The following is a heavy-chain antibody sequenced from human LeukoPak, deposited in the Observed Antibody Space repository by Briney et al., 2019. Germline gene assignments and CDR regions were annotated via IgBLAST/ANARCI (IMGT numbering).Heavy chain of an antibody. CDR2: MNPNSGNT. Sequence: ASVKVSCKASGYTFTSYDINWVRQATGQGLEWMGWMNPNSGNTGYAQKLQGRVTMTTDTSTSTAYMELRSLRSDDTAVYYCARRRRHDYGDYWGQGTLVTVSS. J-gene: IGHJ4*02. V-gene: IGHV1-8*01. CDR1: GYTFTSYD. CDR3: ARRRRHDYGDY.